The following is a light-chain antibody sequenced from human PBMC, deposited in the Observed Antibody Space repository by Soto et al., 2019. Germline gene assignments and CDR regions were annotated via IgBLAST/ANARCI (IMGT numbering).Light chain of an antibody. CDR1: HSLLHGNGYNY. CDR3: MQTLQTPYT. CDR2: LGS. J-gene: IGKJ2*01. V-gene: IGKV2-28*01. Sequence: DIVMTQSPLSLPVTPGEPASISCRSSHSLLHGNGYNYLDWYLQKPGQSPQLLIYLGSNRASGVPDRFSGSGLGTDFTLKISRLEAEDVGVYYCMQTLQTPYTFGQGTKLEIK.